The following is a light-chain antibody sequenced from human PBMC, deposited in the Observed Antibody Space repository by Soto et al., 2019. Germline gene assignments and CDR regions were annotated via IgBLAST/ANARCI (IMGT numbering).Light chain of an antibody. CDR3: QQLNSYPRT. CDR2: AAS. CDR1: QGISSY. V-gene: IGKV1-9*01. Sequence: IQLTQSPSSQSASVGDRVTITCRASQGISSYLAWYQQKPGKAPKLLIYAASTLQSGVPSRFSGSGSGTDFTLTISSLQLEDFATYYCQQLNSYPRTFGQGTKVEIK. J-gene: IGKJ1*01.